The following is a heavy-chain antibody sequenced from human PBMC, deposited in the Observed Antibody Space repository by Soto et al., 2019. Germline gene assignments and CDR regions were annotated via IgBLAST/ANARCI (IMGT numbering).Heavy chain of an antibody. CDR1: GFTFSSYA. Sequence: GGSLRLSCAASGFTFSSYAMSWVRQAPGKGLEWVSAISGSGGSTYYADSVKGRFTISRDNSKNTLYLQMNSLRAEDTAVYYCANFRTIFGVVIMEGLDYWGQGTLVTVSS. J-gene: IGHJ4*02. D-gene: IGHD3-3*01. CDR3: ANFRTIFGVVIMEGLDY. CDR2: ISGSGGST. V-gene: IGHV3-23*01.